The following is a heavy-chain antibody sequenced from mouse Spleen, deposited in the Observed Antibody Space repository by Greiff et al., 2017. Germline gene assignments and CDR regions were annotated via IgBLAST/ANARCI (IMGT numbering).Heavy chain of an antibody. J-gene: IGHJ4*01. CDR2: ISSGGSYT. V-gene: IGHV5-9-1*01. CDR1: GFTFSSYA. D-gene: IGHD1-1*01. Sequence: EVMLVESGGGLVKPGGSLKLSCAASGFTFSSYAMSWVRQTPEKRLEWVATISSGGSYTYYPDSVKGRFTISRDNAKNTLYLQMSSLRSEDTAMYYCARRIYYGSSYAMDYWGQGTSVTVSS. CDR3: ARRIYYGSSYAMDY.